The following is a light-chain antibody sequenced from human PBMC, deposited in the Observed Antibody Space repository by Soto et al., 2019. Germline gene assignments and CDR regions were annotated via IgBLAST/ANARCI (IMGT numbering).Light chain of an antibody. V-gene: IGKV1-39*01. CDR2: VAS. Sequence: DIQMTQSPSSLSASVGDRVTITCRASQNINTYLHWHRQKPGKAPSLLIYVASNLQSGVPSRFSGSGSGTDFTLTITSLQPDDFATYFCQQTFMTPFTFGPGTKVDIK. CDR3: QQTFMTPFT. J-gene: IGKJ3*01. CDR1: QNINTY.